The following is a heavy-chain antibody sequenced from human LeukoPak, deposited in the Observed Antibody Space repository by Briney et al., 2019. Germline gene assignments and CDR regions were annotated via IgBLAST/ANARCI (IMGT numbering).Heavy chain of an antibody. Sequence: PGGSLRLSCAASGFTFSSYEMNWVRQAPGKGLEWVSYISSSGSTIYYADSVKGRFTISRDNAKNSLYLQMNSLRAEDTAVYYCARATGIAVSWDYYYGMDVWGQGTTVTVSS. J-gene: IGHJ6*02. CDR2: ISSSGSTI. CDR3: ARATGIAVSWDYYYGMDV. CDR1: GFTFSSYE. D-gene: IGHD6-19*01. V-gene: IGHV3-48*03.